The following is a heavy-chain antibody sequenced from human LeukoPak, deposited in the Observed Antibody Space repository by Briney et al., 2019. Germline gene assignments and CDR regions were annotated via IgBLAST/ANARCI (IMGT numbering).Heavy chain of an antibody. CDR3: ARGRETSYYDFWSGYSRYYYYYYGMDV. V-gene: IGHV4-59*01. CDR1: GGSISSYY. J-gene: IGHJ6*02. CDR2: IYYSGST. Sequence: PSETLSLTCTVSGGSISSYYWSWIRQPPGKGLEWIGYIYYSGSTNYNPSLKSRVTISVDTSKNQFSLKLSSVTAADTAVYYCARGRETSYYDFWSGYSRYYYYYYGMDVWGQGTTVTVSS. D-gene: IGHD3-3*01.